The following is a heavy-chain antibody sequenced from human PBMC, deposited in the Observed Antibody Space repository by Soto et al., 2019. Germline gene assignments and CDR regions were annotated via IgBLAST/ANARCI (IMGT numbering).Heavy chain of an antibody. D-gene: IGHD6-13*01. CDR2: IWVDGNNK. Sequence: QVQLVESGGGVVQPGRSLRLSCAASGFNFSSYGMHWVHQAPGKGLEWVAVIWVDGNNKEYRDSVKGRFTISRDNSKNTLSLQMNSLRTEDTAVYYCATQYSSSWPFDYWGQGTLVTVSS. CDR1: GFNFSSYG. CDR3: ATQYSSSWPFDY. J-gene: IGHJ4*02. V-gene: IGHV3-33*01.